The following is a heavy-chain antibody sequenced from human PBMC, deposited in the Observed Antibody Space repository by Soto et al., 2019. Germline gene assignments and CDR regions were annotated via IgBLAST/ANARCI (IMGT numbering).Heavy chain of an antibody. CDR2: TRNKANSYTT. CDR1: GFTFSDHY. D-gene: IGHD3-22*01. J-gene: IGHJ4*02. Sequence: EVQLVESGGGLVQPGGSLRLSCAASGFTFSDHYRDWVRQAPGKGLEWVGRTRNKANSYTTEYAASVKGRFTISRDDSKNSLYLQMNSLKTEDTAVYYCARVDDSSGYYLDYWGQGTLVTVSS. CDR3: ARVDDSSGYYLDY. V-gene: IGHV3-72*01.